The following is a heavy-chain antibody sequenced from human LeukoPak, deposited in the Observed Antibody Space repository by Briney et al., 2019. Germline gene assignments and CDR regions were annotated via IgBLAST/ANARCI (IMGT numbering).Heavy chain of an antibody. D-gene: IGHD3-16*01. CDR3: ATALRLGEFPPDYSHGMDV. CDR2: INHSAST. Sequence: SETLSLTCAVYGRFFSGYYCSWSHQPPGKGLELIGEINHSASTNYNPSLQSRVTISADTSKNQFSLKLSSVTAADTAVYYCATALRLGEFPPDYSHGMDVWGKGTTVTVSS. J-gene: IGHJ6*04. V-gene: IGHV4-34*01. CDR1: GRFFSGYY.